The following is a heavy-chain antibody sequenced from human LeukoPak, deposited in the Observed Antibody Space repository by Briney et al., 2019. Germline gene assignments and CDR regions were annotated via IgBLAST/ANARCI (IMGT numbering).Heavy chain of an antibody. CDR2: TNPNSGGT. CDR1: GYTFTGYY. V-gene: IGHV1-2*02. D-gene: IGHD3-3*01. J-gene: IGHJ6*03. Sequence: ASVKVSCKASGYTFTGYYMHWVRQAPGQGLEWMGWTNPNSGGTNYAQKFQGRVTMTRDTSISTAYMELSRLRSDDTAVYYCARDLFYDFWSGYYYYYMDVWGKGTTVTVSS. CDR3: ARDLFYDFWSGYYYYYMDV.